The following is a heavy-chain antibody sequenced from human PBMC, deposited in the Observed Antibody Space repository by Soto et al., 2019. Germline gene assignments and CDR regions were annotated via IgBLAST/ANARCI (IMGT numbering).Heavy chain of an antibody. Sequence: PGGSLRLSCAASGFTFSSYAMSWVRQAPGKGLEWVSAISGSGGSTYYADPVKGRFTISRDNSKNTLYLQMNSLRAEDTAVYYFAKDRDIVVVVAARVGAFDIWGQGTMVTVSS. V-gene: IGHV3-23*01. D-gene: IGHD2-15*01. CDR3: AKDRDIVVVVAARVGAFDI. CDR1: GFTFSSYA. J-gene: IGHJ3*02. CDR2: ISGSGGST.